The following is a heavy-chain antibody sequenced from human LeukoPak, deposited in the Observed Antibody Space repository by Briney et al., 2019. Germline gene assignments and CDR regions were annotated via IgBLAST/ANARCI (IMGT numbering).Heavy chain of an antibody. V-gene: IGHV4-34*01. CDR3: ARGRRYSSSWHKVGYYFDY. D-gene: IGHD6-13*01. J-gene: IGHJ4*02. CDR2: INHSGST. Sequence: SETLSLTCAVYGGSFSGYYWSWIRQPPGKGLELIGEINHSGSTNYNPSLKSRVTISVDTSKNQFSLKLSSVTAADTAVYYCARGRRYSSSWHKVGYYFDYWGQGTLVTVSS. CDR1: GGSFSGYY.